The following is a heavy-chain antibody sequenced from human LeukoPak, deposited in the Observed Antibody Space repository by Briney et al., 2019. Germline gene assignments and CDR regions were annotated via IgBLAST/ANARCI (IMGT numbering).Heavy chain of an antibody. V-gene: IGHV6-1*01. CDR3: ARGGKMAGLDC. J-gene: IGHJ4*02. D-gene: IGHD6-19*01. CDR2: TYYRSKWYN. CDR1: GDSVSRNSAA. Sequence: SQTLSLTCVISGDSVSRNSAAWNWTRQSPSRGLEWLGRTYYRSKWYNDYAVSVKSRITINPDTSKNQFSLQLNSVTPEDTAVYYCARGGKMAGLDCWGQGTLVTVSS.